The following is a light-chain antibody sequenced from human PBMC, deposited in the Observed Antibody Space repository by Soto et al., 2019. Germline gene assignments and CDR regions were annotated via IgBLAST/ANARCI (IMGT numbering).Light chain of an antibody. J-gene: IGKJ4*01. V-gene: IGKV3-11*01. CDR3: QEHNS. CDR2: DAS. CDR1: QNVNRY. Sequence: ETVLTQSPATLSLSPGERATLSCRASQNVNRYVAWYQQKPGQAPRLLIYDASTRAAGVPARFSGSGSGTDFSLSISSLEPEDFAVSYCQEHNSFGGGTKVEIK.